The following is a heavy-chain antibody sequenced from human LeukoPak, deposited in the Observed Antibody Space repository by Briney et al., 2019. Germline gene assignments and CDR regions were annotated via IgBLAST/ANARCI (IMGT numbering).Heavy chain of an antibody. CDR3: ARDNYYYDSSGYSSMDY. CDR1: GFTFSSYS. Sequence: GGSLRLSCAASGFTFSSYSMNWVRQAPGKGLEWVSYISSSSSTIYYADSVKGRFTISRDNAKNSLYLQMNSLRAEDTAVYYCARDNYYYDSSGYSSMDYWGQGTLVTVSS. D-gene: IGHD3-22*01. V-gene: IGHV3-48*01. J-gene: IGHJ4*02. CDR2: ISSSSSTI.